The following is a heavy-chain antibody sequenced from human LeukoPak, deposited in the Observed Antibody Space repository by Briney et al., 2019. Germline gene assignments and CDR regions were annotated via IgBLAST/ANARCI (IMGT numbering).Heavy chain of an antibody. CDR2: ISAYNGNT. J-gene: IGHJ4*02. CDR1: GYIFTNYG. Sequence: ASVRVSCKASGYIFTNYGISWVRQAPGQGLEWMGWISAYNGNTNYAQKLQGRVTMTTDTSTSTAYMELRSLRSGDTAVYYCARDEGWALASYYFDYWGQGTLVTVSS. CDR3: ARDEGWALASYYFDY. V-gene: IGHV1-18*01. D-gene: IGHD1-26*01.